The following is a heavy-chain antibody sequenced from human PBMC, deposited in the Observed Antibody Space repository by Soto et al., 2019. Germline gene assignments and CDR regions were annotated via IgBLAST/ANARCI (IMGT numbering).Heavy chain of an antibody. D-gene: IGHD3-22*01. Sequence: HPGGSLRLSCAASGFTFSSYGMHWVRQAPGKGLEWVAVISYDGSNKYYADSVKGRFTISRDNSKNTLYLQMNSLRAEDTAVYYCAKDRASYYYDSSGYYRDYYYYGMDVWGQGTTVTVSS. V-gene: IGHV3-30*18. J-gene: IGHJ6*02. CDR3: AKDRASYYYDSSGYYRDYYYYGMDV. CDR1: GFTFSSYG. CDR2: ISYDGSNK.